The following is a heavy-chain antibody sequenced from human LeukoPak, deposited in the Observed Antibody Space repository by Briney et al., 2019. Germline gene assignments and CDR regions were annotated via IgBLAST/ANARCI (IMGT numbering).Heavy chain of an antibody. J-gene: IGHJ6*03. CDR3: ARDSWIQLWTNYMDV. CDR2: IYHSGST. V-gene: IGHV4-4*02. D-gene: IGHD5-18*01. Sequence: SETLSLTCAVSGGSISSSNWWSWVRQPPGKGLEWIGEIYHSGSTNYNPSLKSRVTISVDKSKNQFSLKLSSVTAADTAVYYCARDSWIQLWTNYMDVWGKGTTVTVSS. CDR1: GGSISSSNW.